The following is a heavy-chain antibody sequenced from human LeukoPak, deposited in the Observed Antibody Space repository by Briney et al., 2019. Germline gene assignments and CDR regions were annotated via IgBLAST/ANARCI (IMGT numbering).Heavy chain of an antibody. CDR2: IKEDGGVK. CDR1: GFTFSTHW. V-gene: IGHV3-7*03. J-gene: IGHJ4*02. CDR3: ARDSTWQLDY. D-gene: IGHD5-12*01. Sequence: GGSLRLSCTASGFTFSTHWMTWVRQPPGKGLEWVANIKEDGGVKYYVDSVKGRFTISRDNTKNALYLQMNSLRADDTAVYFCARDSTWQLDYWGQGTLITVSS.